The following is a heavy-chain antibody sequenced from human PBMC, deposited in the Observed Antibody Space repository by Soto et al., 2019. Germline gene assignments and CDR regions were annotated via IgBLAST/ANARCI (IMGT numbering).Heavy chain of an antibody. J-gene: IGHJ5*02. CDR3: ARRHLAVAVSPWFDP. D-gene: IGHD6-19*01. CDR1: GLSITDSEMG. CDR2: IDSSGEK. V-gene: IGHV2-26*01. Sequence: QVTLKESGPVLVKPTETLTLTCTVSGLSITDSEMGVSWIRQPPGQPLEWLAHIDSSGEKSYRTFLKSRLAISKYTSKSQIVLTMTNMDPADTATYYWARRHLAVAVSPWFDPWGQGIPVTVSS.